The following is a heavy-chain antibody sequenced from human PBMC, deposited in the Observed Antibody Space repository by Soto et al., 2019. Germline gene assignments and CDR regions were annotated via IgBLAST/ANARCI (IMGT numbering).Heavy chain of an antibody. CDR3: ARDRLRLGELSLIGYFDY. Sequence: QVQLVESGGGVVQPGRSLRLSCTTSGITFSSYTMHWVRQAPGKGLEWVALISFDASDKYYADSVKGRFSISRANSKITLFLQMDSLRPDDTAVYYCARDRLRLGELSLIGYFDYCGRGTLVAVSS. CDR1: GITFSSYT. V-gene: IGHV3-30*01. CDR2: ISFDASDK. D-gene: IGHD3-16*02. J-gene: IGHJ4*02.